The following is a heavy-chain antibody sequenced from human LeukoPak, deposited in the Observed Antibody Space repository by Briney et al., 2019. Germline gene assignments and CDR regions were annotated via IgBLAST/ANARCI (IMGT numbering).Heavy chain of an antibody. V-gene: IGHV3-53*01. CDR2: IYSGGST. CDR1: GFTVSSNY. CDR3: ARYDISGYYLDY. Sequence: PGGSLRLSCAASGFTVSSNYMSWVRQAPGRGLEWVSVIYSGGSTYYADSVKGRFTISRDNSKNTLYLQMNSLRAEDTAVYYCARYDISGYYLDYWGQGTLVTVPS. D-gene: IGHD3-22*01. J-gene: IGHJ4*02.